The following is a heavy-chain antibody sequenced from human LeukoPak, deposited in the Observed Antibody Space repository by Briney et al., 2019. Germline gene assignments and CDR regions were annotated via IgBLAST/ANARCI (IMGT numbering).Heavy chain of an antibody. J-gene: IGHJ4*02. D-gene: IGHD4-17*01. CDR2: ISSNGGST. CDR1: GFTFSSYA. CDR3: VKDLGISVTTAPGFDY. Sequence: PGGSLRLSCSASGFTFSSYAMHWVRQAPGKGLEYVSAISSNGGSTYHADSVKGRFTISRDNSKNTLYLQMSSLRAEDTAVYYCVKDLGISVTTAPGFDYWGQGTLVTVSS. V-gene: IGHV3-64D*06.